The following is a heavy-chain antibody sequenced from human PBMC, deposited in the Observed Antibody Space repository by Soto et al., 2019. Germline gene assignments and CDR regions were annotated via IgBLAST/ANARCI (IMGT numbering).Heavy chain of an antibody. CDR1: GFTFDSHG. CDR3: AKDLLPNTVTTCGS. D-gene: IGHD4-17*01. Sequence: QVQLVESGGGAVQPGRSLRLSCAASGFTFDSHGMHWVRQAPGKGLEWVAVISSDGNNKYYADSVKGRFTISRDNFNNILYLQMGSRRAEDTAVYYCAKDLLPNTVTTCGSWGQGTLVTVSS. V-gene: IGHV3-30*18. CDR2: ISSDGNNK. J-gene: IGHJ5*02.